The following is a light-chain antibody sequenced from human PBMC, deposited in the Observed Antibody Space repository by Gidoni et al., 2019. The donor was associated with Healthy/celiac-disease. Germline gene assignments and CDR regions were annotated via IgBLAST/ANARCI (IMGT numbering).Light chain of an antibody. Sequence: TVFPPSPATLSLSPGESATLSCGASQSVGSSYLAWYQQKPGLAPRLLIYDASSRATGIPDRFSGSGSGTDFTLTISRLEPEDFAVYYCQQYGSSPITFGQXTRLEIK. CDR1: QSVGSSY. V-gene: IGKV3D-20*01. CDR3: QQYGSSPIT. CDR2: DAS. J-gene: IGKJ5*01.